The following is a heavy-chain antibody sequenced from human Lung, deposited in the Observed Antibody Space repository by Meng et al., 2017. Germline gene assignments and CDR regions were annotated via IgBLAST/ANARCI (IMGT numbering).Heavy chain of an antibody. V-gene: IGHV4-34*01. CDR3: ARGPTTMAHDFDY. Sequence: VQQQQCAGGLLKPSETLSLTCVVSGGSFSDYYWSWIRQPPGKGLEWIGESNHSGSTNYNPSLESRATISVDTSQNNLSLKLSSVTAADSAVYYCARGPTTMAHDFDYWGQGTLVTVSS. CDR1: GGSFSDYY. CDR2: SNHSGST. D-gene: IGHD4-11*01. J-gene: IGHJ4*02.